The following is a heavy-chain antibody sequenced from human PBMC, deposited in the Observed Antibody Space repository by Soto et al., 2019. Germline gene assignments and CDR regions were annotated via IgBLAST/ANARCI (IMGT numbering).Heavy chain of an antibody. V-gene: IGHV3-30*18. CDR1: GFTFKTHA. D-gene: IGHD1-26*01. Sequence: VQLVESGGGVVQPGTSLRLSCAASGFTFKTHAMHWVRQAPGKGLEWMAVIAYDGNEKFYADSVKGRFTISRDNSKNALYLQINTLRNEDTAVYYCGKDVGDYVPYYYGVDVWCQGTTVTVSS. CDR3: GKDVGDYVPYYYGVDV. J-gene: IGHJ6*02. CDR2: IAYDGNEK.